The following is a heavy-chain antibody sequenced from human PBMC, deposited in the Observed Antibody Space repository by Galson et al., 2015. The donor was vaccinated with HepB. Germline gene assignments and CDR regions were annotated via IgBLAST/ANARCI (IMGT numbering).Heavy chain of an antibody. Sequence: QSGAEVKKPGESLKISCKGSGYSFTSYWIGWVRQMPGKGLEWMGIIYPGDSDTRYSPSFQGQVTISADKSISTAYLQWSSLKASDTAMYYCARMSEDIVVVPAAIRDHQLDDAFDIWGQGTMVTVSS. J-gene: IGHJ3*02. CDR3: ARMSEDIVVVPAAIRDHQLDDAFDI. V-gene: IGHV5-51*03. CDR2: IYPGDSDT. D-gene: IGHD2-2*01. CDR1: GYSFTSYW.